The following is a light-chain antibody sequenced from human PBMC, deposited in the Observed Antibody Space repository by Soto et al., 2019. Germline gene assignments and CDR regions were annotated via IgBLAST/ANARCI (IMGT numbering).Light chain of an antibody. CDR2: DAS. J-gene: IGKJ4*01. Sequence: EIVVTQSPATLSLSPGERATLSCRASQSVSSYLAWYQQKPGQAPRLLIYDASNRATGIPARFSGSGSGTDFTLTISSLEPEDFAVYYCQQYDRWPPLTFGGGTKVEIK. CDR3: QQYDRWPPLT. V-gene: IGKV3-11*01. CDR1: QSVSSY.